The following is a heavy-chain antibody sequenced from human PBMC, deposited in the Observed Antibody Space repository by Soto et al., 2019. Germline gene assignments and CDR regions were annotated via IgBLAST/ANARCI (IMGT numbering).Heavy chain of an antibody. CDR3: ARDAYYYGSGSYYNVYGMDV. CDR2: IMPIFGTA. Sequence: SVKVSCKXSRGTFSNYAISGVRQAPGQGLEWRGGIMPIFGTANYAQKFQGRVTITADESTSTAYMELSSLRSEDTAVYYCARDAYYYGSGSYYNVYGMDVWGQGTTVTVSS. D-gene: IGHD3-10*01. J-gene: IGHJ6*02. V-gene: IGHV1-69*13. CDR1: RGTFSNYA.